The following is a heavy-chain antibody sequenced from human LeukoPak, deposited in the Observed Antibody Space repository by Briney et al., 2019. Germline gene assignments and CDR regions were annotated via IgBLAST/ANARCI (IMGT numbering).Heavy chain of an antibody. Sequence: GASVNVSFKASGYTFTSYYMHWVRQAPGQGLEWMGIINPSGGSTSYAQKFQGRVTMTRDTSTSTVYMELSSLRSEDTAVYYCAREEPDIVNWFDPWGQGTLVTVSS. CDR2: INPSGGST. D-gene: IGHD2-15*01. CDR1: GYTFTSYY. V-gene: IGHV1-46*01. CDR3: AREEPDIVNWFDP. J-gene: IGHJ5*02.